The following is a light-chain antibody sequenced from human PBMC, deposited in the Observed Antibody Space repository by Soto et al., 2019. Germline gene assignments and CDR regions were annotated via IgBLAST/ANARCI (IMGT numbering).Light chain of an antibody. V-gene: IGKV3-11*01. Sequence: EIVLTQSPATLSLSPGERATLSCRASQSVSNYLAWYQQKPGQAPRLLIYVASNRATGIPARFSGSESGTDLTLTISSLEPEDFAVYYCQQRSNWPPVYTFGQGTKLEI. CDR1: QSVSNY. J-gene: IGKJ2*01. CDR3: QQRSNWPPVYT. CDR2: VAS.